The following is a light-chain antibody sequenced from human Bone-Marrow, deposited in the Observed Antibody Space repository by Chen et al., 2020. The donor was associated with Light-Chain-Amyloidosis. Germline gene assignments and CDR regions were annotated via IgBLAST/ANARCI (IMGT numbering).Light chain of an antibody. J-gene: IGLJ1*01. CDR2: DGD. V-gene: IGLV2-14*03. CDR3: SSYTSTSTIYV. CDR1: NNDVGHYNY. Sequence: SALTQPPSVSGSPGQSITISCTGTNNDVGHYNYFSWYQQHPGKAPKLIIYDGDNRPSGVSNRFSGSKSGNTASLTISGLQAGDEADYYCSSYTSTSTIYVFGTGTKVTVL.